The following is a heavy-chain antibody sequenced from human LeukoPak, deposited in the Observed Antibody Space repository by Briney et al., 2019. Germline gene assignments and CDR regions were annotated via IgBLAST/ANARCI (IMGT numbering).Heavy chain of an antibody. CDR3: AKYSSSSNYYYGMDV. CDR1: GFTFSNYG. CDR2: ISYDGSNK. D-gene: IGHD6-6*01. J-gene: IGHJ6*02. V-gene: IGHV3-30*18. Sequence: GGSLRLSCAASGFTFSNYGMHWVRQAPGKGLEWVAVISYDGSNKYYADSVKGRFTISRDISKSTLYLQMISLRTEDTAVYYCAKYSSSSNYYYGMDVWGQGTTVTVSS.